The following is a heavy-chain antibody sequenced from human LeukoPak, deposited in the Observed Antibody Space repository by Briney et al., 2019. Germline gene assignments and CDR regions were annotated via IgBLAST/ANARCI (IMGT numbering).Heavy chain of an antibody. CDR2: IRGSGGST. V-gene: IGHV3-23*01. CDR3: AKDLAGSGSYSFDY. D-gene: IGHD1-26*01. Sequence: PGGSLRLSCAVSGFTFSNYAMNWVRQAPGRGLEWVSGIRGSGGSTYYADSVKRQFTISRDNSKNTLYLQMNSLRAEDTAVYYCAKDLAGSGSYSFDYWGQGTLVTVSS. CDR1: GFTFSNYA. J-gene: IGHJ4*02.